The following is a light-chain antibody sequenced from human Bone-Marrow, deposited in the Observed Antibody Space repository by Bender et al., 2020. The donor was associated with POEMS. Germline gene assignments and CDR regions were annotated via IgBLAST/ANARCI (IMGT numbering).Light chain of an antibody. CDR2: DVN. CDR3: QSYDNSLGGWV. V-gene: IGLV2-14*03. Sequence: QSALTQPASVSGSPGQSITISCTGISIDIGIYNFVSWYQQHPGKAPKLIIYDVNNRPSGVSNRFYGSRSGNKASLTISGLQSEDEADYYCQSYDNSLGGWVFGGGTKLTVL. J-gene: IGLJ3*02. CDR1: SIDIGIYNF.